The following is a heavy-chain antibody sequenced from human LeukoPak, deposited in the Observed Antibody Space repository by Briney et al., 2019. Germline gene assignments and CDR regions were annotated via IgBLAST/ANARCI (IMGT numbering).Heavy chain of an antibody. V-gene: IGHV1-69*13. D-gene: IGHD1-26*01. Sequence: SVNASCKASGGTFSSYAISWVRQAPGQGLEWMGGIIPIFGTANYAQKFQGRVPITADESTSTAYMELSSLRSEDTAVYYCATAKVGATCFDYWGQGTLVTVSS. CDR2: IIPIFGTA. J-gene: IGHJ4*02. CDR1: GGTFSSYA. CDR3: ATAKVGATCFDY.